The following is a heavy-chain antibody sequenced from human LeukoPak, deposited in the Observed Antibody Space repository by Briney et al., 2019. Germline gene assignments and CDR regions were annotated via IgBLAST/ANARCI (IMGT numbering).Heavy chain of an antibody. D-gene: IGHD6-19*01. CDR1: GGSFSGYY. CDR3: ARDTRAVAGIDY. Sequence: SETLSLTCAVYGGSFSGYYWSWIRQPPGKGLEWIGEINHSGSTNYNPSLKSRVTISVDTSKNQFSLKLSSVTAAGTAVYYCARDTRAVAGIDYWGQGTLVTVSS. J-gene: IGHJ4*02. V-gene: IGHV4-34*01. CDR2: INHSGST.